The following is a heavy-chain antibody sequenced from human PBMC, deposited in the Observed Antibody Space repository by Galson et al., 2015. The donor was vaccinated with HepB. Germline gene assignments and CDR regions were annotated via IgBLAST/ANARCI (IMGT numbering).Heavy chain of an antibody. J-gene: IGHJ4*02. Sequence: SLRLSCAASGFTFSGSAMHWVRQASGKGLEWVGRIRSKANSYATAYAASVKGRFTISRDDSKNTAYLQMNSLKTEDTAVYYCTRRWVCSGCHAGNDYWGQGTLVTVSS. D-gene: IGHD6-19*01. CDR2: IRSKANSYAT. CDR3: TRRWVCSGCHAGNDY. CDR1: GFTFSGSA. V-gene: IGHV3-73*01.